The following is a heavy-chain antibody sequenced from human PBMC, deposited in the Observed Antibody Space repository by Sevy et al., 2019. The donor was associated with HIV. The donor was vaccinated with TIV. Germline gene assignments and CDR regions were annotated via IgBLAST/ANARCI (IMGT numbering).Heavy chain of an antibody. CDR1: GYSISSGYY. D-gene: IGHD6-6*01. Sequence: SETLSLTCAVSGYSISSGYYWGWIRHPPGKGLEWIGSIYHSGTTYYNPSLKSRVTISVDTSKTQFSLKLSSVIAADTAVYYCARAQLGLDYWGQGTLVTVSS. V-gene: IGHV4-38-2*01. CDR2: IYHSGTT. J-gene: IGHJ4*02. CDR3: ARAQLGLDY.